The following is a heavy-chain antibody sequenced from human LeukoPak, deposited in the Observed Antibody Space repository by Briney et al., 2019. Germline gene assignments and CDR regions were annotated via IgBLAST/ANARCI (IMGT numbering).Heavy chain of an antibody. CDR1: GFTLSSYA. D-gene: IGHD4/OR15-4a*01. V-gene: IGHV3-23*01. Sequence: GGSLRLSCAASGFTLSSYAMSWVRQAPGKGLEWVSAISGSGAGIYYADSVKGRFTISRDNSKNTLYLQMNSQRAEDTAVYYCAKFDYGFGYWGQGTLITVSS. J-gene: IGHJ4*02. CDR3: AKFDYGFGY. CDR2: ISGSGAGI.